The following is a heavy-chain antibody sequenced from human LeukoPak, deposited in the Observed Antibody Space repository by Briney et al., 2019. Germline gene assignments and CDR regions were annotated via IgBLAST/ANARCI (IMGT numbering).Heavy chain of an antibody. Sequence: ASVKVSSKASGYTFTSDYMHCVRQAPRQGLQWMGIINPSGGSTNYTQTLQGRVTITRDTSTSTVYMELSSLRSEDTAVYYCARVSGGIQLPDYWGQGTLVTVSS. CDR1: GYTFTSDY. D-gene: IGHD5-18*01. CDR3: ARVSGGIQLPDY. V-gene: IGHV1-46*01. CDR2: INPSGGST. J-gene: IGHJ4*02.